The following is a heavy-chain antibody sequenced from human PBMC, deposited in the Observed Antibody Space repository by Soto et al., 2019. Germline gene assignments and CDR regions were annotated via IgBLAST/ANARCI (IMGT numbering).Heavy chain of an antibody. CDR3: ARFNWYFDL. CDR1: GGSISSYY. V-gene: IGHV4-59*08. Sequence: QVQLQESGPGLVKPSETLSLTCTVSGGSISSYYWSWIRQPPGKGLEWIGYIYYSGSTNYNPSLRSRVTISVDTSKNQFSLQRSSVTAADPAVYYCARFNWYFDLWGRGTLVTVSS. CDR2: IYYSGST. J-gene: IGHJ2*01.